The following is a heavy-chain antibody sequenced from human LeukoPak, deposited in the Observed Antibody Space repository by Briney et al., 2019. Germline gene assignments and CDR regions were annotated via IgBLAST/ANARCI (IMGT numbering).Heavy chain of an antibody. CDR2: ISAYNGNT. D-gene: IGHD5-12*01. J-gene: IGHJ4*02. CDR1: GYTFTSYD. Sequence: ASVKVSCKASGYTFTSYDINWVRQATGQGLEWMGWISAYNGNTNYAQKLQGRVTMTTDTSTSTAYMELRSLRSDDTAVYYCARDRSGYDFDYWGQGTLVTVFS. V-gene: IGHV1-18*01. CDR3: ARDRSGYDFDY.